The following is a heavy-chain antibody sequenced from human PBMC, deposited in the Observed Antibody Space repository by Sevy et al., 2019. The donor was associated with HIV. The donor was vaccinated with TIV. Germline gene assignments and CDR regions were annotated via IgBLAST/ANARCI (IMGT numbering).Heavy chain of an antibody. V-gene: IGHV3-13*01. CDR1: GFTFSSYD. J-gene: IGHJ6*02. Sequence: GGSLRLSCAASGFTFSSYDMHWVRQATGKGLEWVSAIGTAGDTYYPGSVKGRFTISRENAKNSLYLQMNSLRAGDTAVYYCARAPRGYCSSTSCSNIHYDYGMDVWGQGTTVTVSS. CDR2: IGTAGDT. D-gene: IGHD2-2*01. CDR3: ARAPRGYCSSTSCSNIHYDYGMDV.